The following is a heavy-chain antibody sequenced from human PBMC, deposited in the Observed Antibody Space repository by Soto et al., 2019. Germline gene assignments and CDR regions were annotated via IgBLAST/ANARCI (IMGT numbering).Heavy chain of an antibody. Sequence: GESLKISCKGSGYSFTSYWIGWVRQMPGKGLEWMGIIYPGDSDTRYSPSFQGQVTISADKSISTAYLQWSSLKASDTAMYYCARFSVVVLASTGSSGWYYFDYWGQGTLVPVSS. J-gene: IGHJ4*02. V-gene: IGHV5-51*01. CDR1: GYSFTSYW. D-gene: IGHD2-15*01. CDR2: IYPGDSDT. CDR3: ARFSVVVLASTGSSGWYYFDY.